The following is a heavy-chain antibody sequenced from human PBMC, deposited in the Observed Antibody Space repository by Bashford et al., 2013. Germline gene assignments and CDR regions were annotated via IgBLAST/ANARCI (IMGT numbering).Heavy chain of an antibody. D-gene: IGHD5-18*01. Sequence: GSLRLSCEASGLGFTTSNIYWVRQSPGKGLEWVAVTWFDGINAYYADTVTGRFSVTRDNSRNTVSLQMNSLRADDTALYYCAGATYKGYGQRLLSHWGQGTLVTVSS. CDR2: TWFDGINA. J-gene: IGHJ4*02. CDR3: AGATYKGYGQRLLSH. CDR1: GLGFTTSN. V-gene: IGHV3-33*01.